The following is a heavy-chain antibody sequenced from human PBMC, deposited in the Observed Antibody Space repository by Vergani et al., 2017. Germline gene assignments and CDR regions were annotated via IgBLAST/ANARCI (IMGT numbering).Heavy chain of an antibody. CDR3: AKDASGFPPYYGMNV. Sequence: EVQLVESGGGLVQPGGSLRLSCAASGFTFSSYWMSWVRQAPGKGLEWVANIKQDGSEKYYVDSVKGRFTISRDNAKNSLYLQMNSLRAEDMALYYCAKDASGFPPYYGMNVWGQGTTVIVSS. CDR1: GFTFSSYW. D-gene: IGHD2-21*01. V-gene: IGHV3-7*03. J-gene: IGHJ6*02. CDR2: IKQDGSEK.